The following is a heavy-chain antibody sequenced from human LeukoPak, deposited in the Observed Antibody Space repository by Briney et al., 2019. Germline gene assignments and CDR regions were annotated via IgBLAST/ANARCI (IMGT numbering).Heavy chain of an antibody. CDR1: GGSISSTSYH. CDR3: ARGDILTGLGY. D-gene: IGHD3-9*01. CDR2: VYYTGSA. V-gene: IGHV4-39*07. J-gene: IGHJ4*02. Sequence: PSETLSLTCTVSGGSISSTSYHWAWIRQPPGKGLEWIATVYYTGSAYYNPSLKSRVTISVDTSKNQFSLKLSSVTAADTAMYYCARGDILTGLGYWGQGALVTVSS.